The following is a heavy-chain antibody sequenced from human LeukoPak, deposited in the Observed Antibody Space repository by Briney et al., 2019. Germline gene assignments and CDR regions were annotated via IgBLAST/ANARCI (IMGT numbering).Heavy chain of an antibody. CDR3: ARAKTTSMVATPRRKNYYFDY. J-gene: IGHJ4*02. CDR1: GGSFSGYY. CDR2: INHSGST. Sequence: SETLSLTCAVYGGSFSGYYWSWLRQPPGKGLEWIGEINHSGSTNYNPSLKSRVTISVDTSKNQFSLKLSSVTAADTAVYYCARAKTTSMVATPRRKNYYFDYWGQGTLVTVSS. D-gene: IGHD5-12*01. V-gene: IGHV4-34*01.